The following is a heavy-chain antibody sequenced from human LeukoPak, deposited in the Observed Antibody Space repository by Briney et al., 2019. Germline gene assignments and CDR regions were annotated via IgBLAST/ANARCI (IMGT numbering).Heavy chain of an antibody. Sequence: SETLSLTCTVSGSSIRSSSYHWGWVRQPPGKGLEWLGYIHYSGSTSYNPSLKSRVTLSVDTSKNQFSLKLSSVTAADTAVFYCSRLTGRDTSDWPYFHYWGQGALVTVSS. D-gene: IGHD2-2*01. CDR2: IHYSGST. J-gene: IGHJ4*01. V-gene: IGHV4-39*01. CDR3: SRLTGRDTSDWPYFHY. CDR1: GSSIRSSSYH.